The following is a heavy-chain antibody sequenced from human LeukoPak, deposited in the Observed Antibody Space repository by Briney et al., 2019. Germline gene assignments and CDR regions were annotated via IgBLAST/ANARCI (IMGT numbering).Heavy chain of an antibody. V-gene: IGHV3-30*02. D-gene: IGHD2-2*01. CDR2: IRCDGSNK. CDR3: AKVKDIVVVPAATYFDY. J-gene: IGHJ4*02. CDR1: GFTFSSYG. Sequence: GGSLRLSCAASGFTFSSYGMHWVRQAPGKGLEWVAFIRCDGSNKYYADSVKGRFTISRDNSKNTLYLQMNSLRAEDTAVYYCAKVKDIVVVPAATYFDYWGQGTLVTVSS.